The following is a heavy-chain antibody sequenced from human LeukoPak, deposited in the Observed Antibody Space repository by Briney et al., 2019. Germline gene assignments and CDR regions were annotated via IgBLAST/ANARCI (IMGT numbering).Heavy chain of an antibody. CDR1: GFTFSSYW. CDR3: ARAYYYDSSGYYYYFDY. D-gene: IGHD3-22*01. Sequence: KPGGSLRLSCAASGFTFSSYWMNWVRQAPGKGLEWVSSISSSSSYIYYADSVKGRFTISRDNAKNSLYLQMNSLRAEDTAVYYCARAYYYDSSGYYYYFDYWGQGTLVTVSS. J-gene: IGHJ4*02. CDR2: ISSSSSYI. V-gene: IGHV3-21*01.